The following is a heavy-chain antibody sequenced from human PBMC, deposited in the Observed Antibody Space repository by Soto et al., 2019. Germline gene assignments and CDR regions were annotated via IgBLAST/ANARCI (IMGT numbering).Heavy chain of an antibody. V-gene: IGHV4-31*03. CDR2: IYYSGST. CDR3: ARDATGTNWFDP. Sequence: QVQLQESGPGLVKPSQTLSLTCTVSGGSISSGGYYWSWIRQHPGKGLEWIGYIYYSGSTYYNPSLTSRVTISVDTSKNQFSLKLSSVTAADTAVYYCARDATGTNWFDPWGQGTLVTVSS. CDR1: GGSISSGGYY. J-gene: IGHJ5*02. D-gene: IGHD1-1*01.